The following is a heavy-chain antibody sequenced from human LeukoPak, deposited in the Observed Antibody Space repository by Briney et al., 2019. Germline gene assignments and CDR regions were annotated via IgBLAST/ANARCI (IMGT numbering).Heavy chain of an antibody. J-gene: IGHJ4*02. D-gene: IGHD6-13*01. CDR1: GYTFTSYG. CDR3: ARADSSSWYNYFDY. V-gene: IGHV1-18*01. CDR2: ISAYNGNT. Sequence: ASVKVSCKASGYTFTSYGISWARQAPGQGLEWMGWISAYNGNTNYAQKLQGRVAMTTDTSTSTAYMELRSLRSDDTAVYYCARADSSSWYNYFDYWGRGTLVTVSS.